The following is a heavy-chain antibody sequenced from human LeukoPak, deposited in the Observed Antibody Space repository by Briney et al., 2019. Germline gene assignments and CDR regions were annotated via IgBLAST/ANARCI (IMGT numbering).Heavy chain of an antibody. CDR1: GFTFSSYA. CDR2: ISGSGGST. CDR3: ARTVVPAASDAFDI. Sequence: GGSLRLSCAASGFTFSSYAMSWVRQAPGKGLEWVSAISGSGGSTYYADSVKGQFTISRDNAKNSLYLQMNSLRAEDTAVYYCARTVVPAASDAFDIWGQGTMVTVSS. J-gene: IGHJ3*02. V-gene: IGHV3-23*01. D-gene: IGHD2-2*01.